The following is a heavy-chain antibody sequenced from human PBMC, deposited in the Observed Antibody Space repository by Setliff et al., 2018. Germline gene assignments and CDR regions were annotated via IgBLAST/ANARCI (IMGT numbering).Heavy chain of an antibody. CDR2: LHTSGST. D-gene: IGHD3-10*01. V-gene: IGHV4-59*10. CDR1: GDSFSDYH. Sequence: SETLSLTCAVYGDSFSDYHWSWIRQPPGKGLEWVGRLHTSGSTNYNPSLKGRVTISVDTSRNLFSLRMTSVSAADTAVYYCARVDFTMIQGVLGLWGQGTLVTVSS. J-gene: IGHJ1*01. CDR3: ARVDFTMIQGVLGL.